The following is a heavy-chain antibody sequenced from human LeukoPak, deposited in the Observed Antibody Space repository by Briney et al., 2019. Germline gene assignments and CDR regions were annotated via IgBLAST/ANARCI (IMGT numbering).Heavy chain of an antibody. CDR3: AKDDIVVVPAAPKVPYYYYYGMDV. D-gene: IGHD2-2*01. J-gene: IGHJ6*02. CDR1: GFTFSSDA. V-gene: IGHV3-23*01. CDR2: ISDSGGST. Sequence: GGSLKLSCAASGFTFSSDAMSWVRHAPGKGLEWVSAISDSGGSTYYADSVKGRFTISRDNSKNTLYLQMNSLRAEDTAVYYCAKDDIVVVPAAPKVPYYYYYGMDVWGQGTTVTVSS.